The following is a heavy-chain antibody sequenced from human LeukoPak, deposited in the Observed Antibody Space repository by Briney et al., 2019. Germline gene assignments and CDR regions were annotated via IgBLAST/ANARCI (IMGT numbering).Heavy chain of an antibody. CDR3: ARLDYGDYNFYYYYMDV. CDR1: GDSVSSYY. Sequence: SETLSLTCSVSGDSVSSYYWSWIRQPPGKGLEWIGYISSGNTKYNTSLTSRVTISVDTSKNQFSLSLNSVTAADTAVYYCARLDYGDYNFYYYYMDVWGKGTTVTVSS. V-gene: IGHV4-59*02. D-gene: IGHD4-17*01. CDR2: ISSGNT. J-gene: IGHJ6*03.